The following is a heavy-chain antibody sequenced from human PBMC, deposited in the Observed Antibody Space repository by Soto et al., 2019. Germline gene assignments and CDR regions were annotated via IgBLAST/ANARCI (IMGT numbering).Heavy chain of an antibody. J-gene: IGHJ5*02. D-gene: IGHD3-22*01. CDR1: GFTFGSYS. Sequence: EVQLVESGGGLVKPGGSLRLSCAASGFTFGSYSMNWVRQAPGKGLEWVSSISSSSSYIYYADSVKGRFTISRDNAKNSLYLQMNSLRAEDTAVYYCARSLAVIVVSHIWFDPWGQGTLVTVSS. V-gene: IGHV3-21*01. CDR2: ISSSSSYI. CDR3: ARSLAVIVVSHIWFDP.